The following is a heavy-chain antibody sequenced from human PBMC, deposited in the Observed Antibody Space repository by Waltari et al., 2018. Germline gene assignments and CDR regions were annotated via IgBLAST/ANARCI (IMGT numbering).Heavy chain of an antibody. D-gene: IGHD2-15*01. CDR1: GDSMSSTDC. V-gene: IGHV4-4*02. CDR3: ARDRCRGLYLDS. CDR2: VRGAGKT. J-gene: IGHJ4*02. Sequence: QLQLQESGPGLVKPSGTLSLTCAVSGDSMSSTDCWSWVRQPPGKGLGWVGQVRGAGKTNSNPSFASRITISLDTYNKQFSLKVTSATAADTAIYYCARDRCRGLYLDSWGPGTLVTVSP.